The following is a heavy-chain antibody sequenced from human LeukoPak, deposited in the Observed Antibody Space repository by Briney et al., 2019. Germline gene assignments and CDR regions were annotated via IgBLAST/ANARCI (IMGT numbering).Heavy chain of an antibody. CDR1: GYRFTSYG. D-gene: IGHD2-2*01. CDR2: ISGYNGNT. J-gene: IGHJ4*02. CDR3: AREYCSTTRCYMADY. Sequence: ASVKVSCKASGYRFTSYGISWVRQAPGQGLEWMGWISGYNGNTNYAQKLQGRVTMTTDTSTSTAYMELRSLRSDDTAVFYCAREYCSTTRCYMADYWGQGTLVTVSS. V-gene: IGHV1-18*01.